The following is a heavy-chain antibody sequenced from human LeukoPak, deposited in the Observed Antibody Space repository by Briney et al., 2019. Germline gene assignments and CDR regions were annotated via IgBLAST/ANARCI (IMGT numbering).Heavy chain of an antibody. CDR1: GFTFSDYY. CDR3: AKDVYGSAPYYMDV. J-gene: IGHJ6*03. V-gene: IGHV3-11*01. CDR2: ISSSGSTI. Sequence: PGGSLRLSCAASGFTFSDYYMSWIRQAPGKGLEWVSYISSSGSTIYYADSVKGRFTISRDNAKNSLYLQMNSLRAEDTALYYCAKDVYGSAPYYMDVWGKGTTVTISS. D-gene: IGHD3-10*01.